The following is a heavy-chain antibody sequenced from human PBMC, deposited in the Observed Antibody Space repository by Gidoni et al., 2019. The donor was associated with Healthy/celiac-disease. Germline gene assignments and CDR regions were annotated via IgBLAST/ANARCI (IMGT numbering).Heavy chain of an antibody. CDR3: ARPGHDSSGYYPPNWYFDL. D-gene: IGHD3-22*01. Sequence: EVQLLESGGGLVQPGGSLRLSCAASGFTLSSYAMSWVRKVPGKGLEWVSAISGSGGSTYYADSVKGRFTISRDNSKNTLYLQMNSLRAEDTAVYYCARPGHDSSGYYPPNWYFDLWGRGTLVTVSS. CDR1: GFTLSSYA. V-gene: IGHV3-23*01. J-gene: IGHJ2*01. CDR2: ISGSGGST.